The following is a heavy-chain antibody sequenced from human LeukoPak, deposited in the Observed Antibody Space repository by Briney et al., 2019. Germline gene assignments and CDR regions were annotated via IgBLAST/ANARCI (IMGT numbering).Heavy chain of an antibody. V-gene: IGHV3-21*01. CDR1: KFTFSRHRYT. J-gene: IGHJ6*03. CDR3: ARGSRTIVYTKFARGRYMDV. Sequence: GGSLRLSCAASKFTFSRHRYTMNWVRQAPGTGLEWVSSISSTSSYIYHADSVKGRFTISRDNVKNSLYLQMDSLRVEDTAVYYCARGSRTIVYTKFARGRYMDVWGKGTTVTVSS. D-gene: IGHD5/OR15-5a*01. CDR2: ISSTSSYI.